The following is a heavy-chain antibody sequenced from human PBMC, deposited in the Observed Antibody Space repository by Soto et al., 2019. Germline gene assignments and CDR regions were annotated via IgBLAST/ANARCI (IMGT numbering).Heavy chain of an antibody. CDR3: AKGGRQWLVTSDFNY. J-gene: IGHJ4*02. D-gene: IGHD6-19*01. V-gene: IGHV3-30*18. CDR2: VPHDGGIT. Sequence: VQLVESGGGVVNPGRSLRFSCAASDLTFRDYARNWVRQPPGKGLEWVAVVPHDGGITHYADPVKGRFTTSRDSSKNTVSLEMTSLRAEDTAVYYCAKGGRQWLVTSDFNYWGQGALVTVSS. CDR1: DLTFRDYA.